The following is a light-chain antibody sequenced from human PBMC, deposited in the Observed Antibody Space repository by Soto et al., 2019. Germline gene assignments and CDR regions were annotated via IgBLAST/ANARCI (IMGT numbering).Light chain of an antibody. V-gene: IGKV1-5*03. CDR2: TAS. Sequence: DVQMTQSPSTLSVSLGDVGTITVRASQTSSSWLAWYQQKPGKAPQLLIYTASTLKSGVPSRCSGSGSTAVFTLTSSLQPDDFVASYCQQHNNYYSEAFGQGTKVDI. J-gene: IGKJ1*01. CDR1: QTSSSW. CDR3: QQHNNYYSEA.